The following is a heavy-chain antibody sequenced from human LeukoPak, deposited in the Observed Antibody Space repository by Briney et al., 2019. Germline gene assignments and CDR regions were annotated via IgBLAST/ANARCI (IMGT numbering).Heavy chain of an antibody. J-gene: IGHJ5*02. CDR2: LIPIFGTA. CDR1: GGTFSSYT. CDR3: ASSPDCSSTSCYTYNWFDP. D-gene: IGHD2-2*02. V-gene: IGHV1-69*13. Sequence: WASVKVSCKASGGTFSSYTINWVRQAPGQGLEWMGGLIPIFGTANYAQKFQGRVTITADESTNTAYMELSSLRSEDTAVYYCASSPDCSSTSCYTYNWFDPWGQGTLVTVSS.